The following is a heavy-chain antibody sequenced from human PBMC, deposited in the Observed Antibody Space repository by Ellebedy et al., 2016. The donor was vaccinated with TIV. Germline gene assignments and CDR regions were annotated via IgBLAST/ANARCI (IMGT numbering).Heavy chain of an antibody. Sequence: MPSETLSLTCTVSGGSISSGGYYWSWIRQHPGKGLEWIGYIYYSGSTYYNPSLKSRVTISVDTSKNQFSLKLSSVTAADTAVYYCARGGRWLDFDYWGQGTLVTVSS. J-gene: IGHJ4*02. CDR1: GGSISSGGYY. D-gene: IGHD5-24*01. V-gene: IGHV4-61*08. CDR2: IYYSGST. CDR3: ARGGRWLDFDY.